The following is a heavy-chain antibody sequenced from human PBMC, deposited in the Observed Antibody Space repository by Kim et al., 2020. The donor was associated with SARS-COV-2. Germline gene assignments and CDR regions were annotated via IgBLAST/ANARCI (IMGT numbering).Heavy chain of an antibody. CDR3: AREKPYCSSTSCLYRDYYYYYMDV. CDR2: INHSGST. D-gene: IGHD2-2*01. Sequence: SETLSLTCAVYGGSFSGYYWSWIRQPPGKGLEWIGEINHSGSTNYNPSLKSRVTISVDTSKNQFSLKLSSVTAADTAVYYCAREKPYCSSTSCLYRDYYYYYMDVWGKGTTVTVSS. J-gene: IGHJ6*03. CDR1: GGSFSGYY. V-gene: IGHV4-34*01.